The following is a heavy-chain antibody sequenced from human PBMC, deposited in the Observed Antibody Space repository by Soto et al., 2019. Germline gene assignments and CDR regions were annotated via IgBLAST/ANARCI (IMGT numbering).Heavy chain of an antibody. Sequence: QVQLVESGGGVVQPGRSLRLSCAASGFTFSSYGMHWVRQAPGKGLEWVAVIWYDGSNKYYADSVKGRFTISRDNSKNTLYLQMNSLRAEDTAVYYCARERYSSSPPWDWGQGTLVTVSS. CDR2: IWYDGSNK. D-gene: IGHD6-13*01. V-gene: IGHV3-33*01. CDR1: GFTFSSYG. CDR3: ARERYSSSPPWD. J-gene: IGHJ4*02.